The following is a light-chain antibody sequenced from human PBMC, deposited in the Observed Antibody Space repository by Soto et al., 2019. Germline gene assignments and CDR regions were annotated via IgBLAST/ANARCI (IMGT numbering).Light chain of an antibody. CDR1: QGISTF. J-gene: IGKJ5*01. V-gene: IGKV1-9*01. CDR2: DAS. Sequence: IQLTQSPSFLSASLGDRVTITCRASQGISTFLAWYQQKPGKAPKLLIYDASTLQSGVPARFSGSGSGTEFTLTISSLQPEDFATYYCLQFNSYPITFGQGTRLENK. CDR3: LQFNSYPIT.